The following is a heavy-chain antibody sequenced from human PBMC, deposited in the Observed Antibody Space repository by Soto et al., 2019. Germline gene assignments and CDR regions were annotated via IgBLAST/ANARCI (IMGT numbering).Heavy chain of an antibody. Sequence: LRLSCAASGFTFSNFRMNWIRQAPGKGLEWVSHIDGSGTAMSYVDSVKGRLTISRDNAKNSLYLEMTSLRDEDTTVYYCARQLYTVVTPQDYWGRGTLVTVSS. V-gene: IGHV3-48*02. CDR1: GFTFSNFR. J-gene: IGHJ4*02. CDR2: IDGSGTAM. CDR3: ARQLYTVVTPQDY. D-gene: IGHD2-21*02.